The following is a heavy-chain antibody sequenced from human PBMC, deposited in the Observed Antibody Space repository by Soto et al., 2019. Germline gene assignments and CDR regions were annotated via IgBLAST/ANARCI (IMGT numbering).Heavy chain of an antibody. D-gene: IGHD2-15*01. V-gene: IGHV4-4*02. J-gene: IGHJ4*02. CDR3: AREGIRLGDCRWGKCNPPIHY. CDR1: GDSISNDHW. CDR2: IYHNGTT. Sequence: PSETLSLTCTVSGDSISNDHWWGWVRQSPGKRLEWIGEIYHNGTTNYNPSLKSRVTISVDKSKNQFSLNLNSVAAADTAVYYCAREGIRLGDCRWGKCNPPIHYWGQGALVTVS.